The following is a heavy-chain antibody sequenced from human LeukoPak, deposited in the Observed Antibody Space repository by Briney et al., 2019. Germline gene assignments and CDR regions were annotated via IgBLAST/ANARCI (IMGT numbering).Heavy chain of an antibody. D-gene: IGHD1-1*01. CDR1: GFTFSSYG. CDR3: AKDSTTGTTH. CDR2: IRYDTSNK. Sequence: GGSLRLSCAASGFTFSSYGMHWVRQAPGKGLEWVAFIRYDTSNKYYADSVKGRFTISRDNSKNTLYLQMNSLRAEDTAVYYCAKDSTTGTTHWGQGTLVTVSS. V-gene: IGHV3-30*02. J-gene: IGHJ4*02.